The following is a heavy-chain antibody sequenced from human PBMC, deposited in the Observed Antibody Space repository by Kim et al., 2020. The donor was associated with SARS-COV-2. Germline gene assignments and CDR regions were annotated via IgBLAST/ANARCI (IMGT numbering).Heavy chain of an antibody. J-gene: IGHJ4*02. CDR3: AINSKSRGFYFDY. Sequence: YNPSLKSRLTISVDTSKNQFSLKLSSVTAADTAVYYCAINSKSRGFYFDYWGQGTLVTVSS. V-gene: IGHV4-59*01. D-gene: IGHD3-22*01.